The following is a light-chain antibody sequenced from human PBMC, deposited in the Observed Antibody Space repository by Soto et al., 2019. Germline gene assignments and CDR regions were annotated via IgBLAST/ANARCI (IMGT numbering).Light chain of an antibody. CDR3: SSYSTSTTHVI. V-gene: IGLV2-14*01. Sequence: QSALTQPASVSGSPGQSITISCAGTSSDVGAYNYVSWYQQHPGKAPKLMIYDVNNRPSGVSNRFSGSKSGNTASLTISGLQAEDEADYSCSSYSTSTTHVIFGGGTKLTVL. CDR1: SSDVGAYNY. CDR2: DVN. J-gene: IGLJ2*01.